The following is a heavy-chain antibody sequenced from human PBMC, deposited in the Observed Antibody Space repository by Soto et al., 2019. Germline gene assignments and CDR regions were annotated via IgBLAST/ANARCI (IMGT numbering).Heavy chain of an antibody. CDR1: GDSVSSNSAA. J-gene: IGHJ5*02. Sequence: SQTLSLTCVISGDSVSSNSAAWNWIRQSPSRGLEWLGRTYYRSKWYYDYAVSMRSRITINSDTSKNQFSLQPTSVTPEDTAVYFCARDPDNWFDPWGHGSLVTVSS. CDR2: TYYRSKWYY. V-gene: IGHV6-1*01. CDR3: ARDPDNWFDP.